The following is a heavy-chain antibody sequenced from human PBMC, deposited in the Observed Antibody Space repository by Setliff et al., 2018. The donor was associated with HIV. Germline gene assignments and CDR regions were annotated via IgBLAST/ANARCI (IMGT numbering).Heavy chain of an antibody. CDR1: GDSIDSPSFY. Sequence: PSETLSLTCTVSGDSIDSPSFYWGWIRQSPGKGLEWIASIYYTGTTYYHPSLESRVTLSVDMSRNQFSLRLTSVTAADTGVYYCARHSDSSSWPPGGYYHYMDVWGKGTTVTVSS. V-gene: IGHV4-39*01. D-gene: IGHD6-13*01. J-gene: IGHJ6*03. CDR3: ARHSDSSSWPPGGYYHYMDV. CDR2: IYYTGTT.